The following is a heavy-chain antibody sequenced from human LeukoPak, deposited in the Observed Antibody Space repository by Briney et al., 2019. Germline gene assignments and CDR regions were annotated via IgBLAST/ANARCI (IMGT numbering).Heavy chain of an antibody. CDR1: GFTFSSYS. CDR3: ARVGSGYCSVW. D-gene: IGHD6-19*01. Sequence: GGSLRLSCAASGFTFSSYSINWVRQAPGKGLEWVSSISSSSSYIYYADSVKGRFTISRDNAKNSLYLQMNSLRAEDTAVYYCARVGSGYCSVWWSQGTLVTVSS. CDR2: ISSSSSYI. J-gene: IGHJ4*02. V-gene: IGHV3-21*01.